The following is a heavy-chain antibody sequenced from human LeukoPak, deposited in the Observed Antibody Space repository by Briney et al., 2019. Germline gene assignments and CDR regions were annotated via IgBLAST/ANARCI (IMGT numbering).Heavy chain of an antibody. CDR1: GYTFTSYY. D-gene: IGHD1-26*01. Sequence: ASVKVSCKASGYTFTSYYMHWVRQAPGQGLEWMGIINPSGGSTSYAQKFQGRVTMTRDTSTSTVYMELSSLRSEDTAVYYCARTRGVVGATDDAFDIWGQGTMVTVSS. V-gene: IGHV1-46*01. J-gene: IGHJ3*02. CDR3: ARTRGVVGATDDAFDI. CDR2: INPSGGST.